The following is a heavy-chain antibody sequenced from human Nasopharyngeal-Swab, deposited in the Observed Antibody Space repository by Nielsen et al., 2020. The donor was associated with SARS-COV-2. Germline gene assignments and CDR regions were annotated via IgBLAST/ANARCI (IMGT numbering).Heavy chain of an antibody. V-gene: IGHV1-24*01. CDR1: GYTLTELS. CDR2: FDPEDGET. CDR3: ATGAAVAGTPISYYYYYGMDV. D-gene: IGHD6-19*01. Sequence: ASVKVSCKVSGYTLTELSMHWVRQAPGKGLEWMGGFDPEDGETIYPQKFQGRVTMTEDTSTDTAYMELSSLRSEDTAVYYCATGAAVAGTPISYYYYYGMDVWGQGTTVTVSS. J-gene: IGHJ6*02.